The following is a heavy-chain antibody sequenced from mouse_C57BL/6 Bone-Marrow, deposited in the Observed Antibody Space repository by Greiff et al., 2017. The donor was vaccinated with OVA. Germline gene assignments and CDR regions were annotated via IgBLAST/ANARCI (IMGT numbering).Heavy chain of an antibody. D-gene: IGHD1-1*01. CDR2: ISDGGSYT. CDR3: ARDIYYGDPYFDY. Sequence: EVQVVESGGGLVKPGGSLKLSCAASGFTFSSYAMSWVRQTPEKRLEWVATISDGGSYTYYPDNVKGRFTISRDNAKNNLYLQMSHLKSEDTAMYYCARDIYYGDPYFDYWGQGTTLTVSS. V-gene: IGHV5-4*01. CDR1: GFTFSSYA. J-gene: IGHJ2*01.